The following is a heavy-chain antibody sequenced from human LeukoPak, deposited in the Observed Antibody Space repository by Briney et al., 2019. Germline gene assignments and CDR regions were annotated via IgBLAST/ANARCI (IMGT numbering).Heavy chain of an antibody. Sequence: ASVKVPCKASGYTFAGYYMHWVRQAPGQGLEWMGWINPNSGGTNYAQKFQGRVTMTRDTSISTAYMELSRLRSDDTAVYYCARADYGDYFGWFDPWGQGTLVTVSS. D-gene: IGHD4-17*01. CDR2: INPNSGGT. CDR1: GYTFAGYY. CDR3: ARADYGDYFGWFDP. V-gene: IGHV1-2*02. J-gene: IGHJ5*02.